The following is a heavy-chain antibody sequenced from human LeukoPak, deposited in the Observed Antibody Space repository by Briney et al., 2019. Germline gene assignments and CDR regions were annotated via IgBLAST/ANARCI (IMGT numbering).Heavy chain of an antibody. J-gene: IGHJ4*02. CDR2: IKQDGSEK. CDR1: GFTLGSYW. CDR3: ARDLSRPLDFDY. D-gene: IGHD6-6*01. Sequence: GRSLRLSCAAAGFTLGSYWMSWVRQAPRKGSEWVDNIKQDGSEKYYVECVKGRFTMSRHNAKNSQYLQMISLRAEDTAVYYCARDLSRPLDFDYWGQGTLVTVSS. V-gene: IGHV3-7*01.